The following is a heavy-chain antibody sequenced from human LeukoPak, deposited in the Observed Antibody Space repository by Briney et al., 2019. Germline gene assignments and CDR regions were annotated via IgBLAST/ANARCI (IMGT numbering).Heavy chain of an antibody. D-gene: IGHD2-21*01. CDR3: ARGALIPDF. CDR1: GCTFSSCA. J-gene: IGHJ4*02. CDR2: ISKSDGST. Sequence: GGSLRLSCAASGCTFSSCAMTWVRQAPGKGLAWVSSISKSDGSTYYADSVKGRFTISRDNSKNTVYLHMDSLRVEDTAIYYCARGALIPDFRGQGTLVTVSS. V-gene: IGHV3-23*01.